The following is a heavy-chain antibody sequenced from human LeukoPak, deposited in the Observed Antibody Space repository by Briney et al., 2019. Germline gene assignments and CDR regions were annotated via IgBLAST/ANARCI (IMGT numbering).Heavy chain of an antibody. V-gene: IGHV4-61*05. CDR1: GGSISISSYY. CDR3: ARYSSTWIPATGWFDP. Sequence: SETLSLTCTVSGGSISISSYYWSWLRQPPGKGLEWIVYIYYSGSTNYNPSLKSRVTISVDTSKNQFSLKLSSVTAADTAVYYCARYSSTWIPATGWFDPWGQGTLVTVSS. D-gene: IGHD6-13*01. CDR2: IYYSGST. J-gene: IGHJ5*02.